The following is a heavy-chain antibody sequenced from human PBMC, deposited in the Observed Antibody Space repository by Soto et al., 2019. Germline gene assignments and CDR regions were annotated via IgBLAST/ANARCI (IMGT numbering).Heavy chain of an antibody. J-gene: IGHJ6*02. CDR3: ARVGLGLLWFGYGMDV. Sequence: QVQLQQWGAGLLKPSETLSLTCAVYGGSFSGYYWSWIRQPPGKGLEWIGENNHSGSTNYNPSLKCRVTRSVDTSKNQFSLKLSSVTAADTAVYYCARVGLGLLWFGYGMDVWGQGTTVTVSS. CDR1: GGSFSGYY. CDR2: NNHSGST. D-gene: IGHD3-10*01. V-gene: IGHV4-34*01.